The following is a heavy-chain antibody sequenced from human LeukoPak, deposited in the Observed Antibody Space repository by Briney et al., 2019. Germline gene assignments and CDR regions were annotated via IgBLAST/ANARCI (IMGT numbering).Heavy chain of an antibody. J-gene: IGHJ4*02. D-gene: IGHD2-15*01. CDR1: GFTFSSYG. CDR2: IRYDGSNK. CDR3: AKVGENVLRIYPHSYYFDS. V-gene: IGHV3-30*02. Sequence: GGSLRLSCAASGFTFSSYGMHWVRQAPGKGLEWVAFIRYDGSNKYYADSVKGRFTISRDNSKNTLYLQMFNLRAEDAAVYYCAKVGENVLRIYPHSYYFDSWGQGTLVAVSS.